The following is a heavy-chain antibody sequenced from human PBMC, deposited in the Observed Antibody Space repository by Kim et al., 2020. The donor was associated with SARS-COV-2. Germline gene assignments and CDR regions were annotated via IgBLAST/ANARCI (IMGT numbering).Heavy chain of an antibody. CDR1: GFTFSSYA. Sequence: GGSLRLSCAASGFTFSSYAMHWVRQAPGKGLEWVAVISYDGSNKYYADSVKGRFTISRDNSKNTLYLQMNSLRAEDTAVYYCAREGLYSSGWYAFKHDYWGQGTLVTVSS. V-gene: IGHV3-30*04. D-gene: IGHD6-19*01. CDR2: ISYDGSNK. J-gene: IGHJ4*02. CDR3: AREGLYSSGWYAFKHDY.